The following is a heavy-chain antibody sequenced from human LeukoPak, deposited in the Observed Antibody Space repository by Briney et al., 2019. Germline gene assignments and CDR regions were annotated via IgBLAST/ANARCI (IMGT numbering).Heavy chain of an antibody. Sequence: GGSLRLTCAASGFTFSSYWMSWVRQAPGKGLEWVANIKQDGSERYYVDSVKGRFTISRDNAKNSLYLQMNSLRAEDTAVYYCARRQGSYFDTSGYYYGWGQGTLVTVSS. CDR3: ARRQGSYFDTSGYYYG. CDR1: GFTFSSYW. D-gene: IGHD3-22*01. CDR2: IKQDGSER. J-gene: IGHJ4*02. V-gene: IGHV3-7*01.